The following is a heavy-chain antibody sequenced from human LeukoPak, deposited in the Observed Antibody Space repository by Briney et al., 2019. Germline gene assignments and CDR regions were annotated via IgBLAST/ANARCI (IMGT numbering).Heavy chain of an antibody. D-gene: IGHD1-14*01. Sequence: PGGSLRLSCAVSKFAFSTYAMTWVRQAPGQGLEYVSTISSNGADTYYADSVKGRFTISRDNSKNTLHLQMTSLRVEDTAVYYCANYRKPQGLDYWGQGTLVTVSS. CDR2: ISSNGADT. J-gene: IGHJ4*02. CDR3: ANYRKPQGLDY. CDR1: KFAFSTYA. V-gene: IGHV3-23*01.